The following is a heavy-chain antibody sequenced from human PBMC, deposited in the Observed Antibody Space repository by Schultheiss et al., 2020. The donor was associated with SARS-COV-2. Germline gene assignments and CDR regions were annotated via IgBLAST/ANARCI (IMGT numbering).Heavy chain of an antibody. V-gene: IGHV4-39*01. CDR2: IFHSGGT. CDR1: GGSITTSGYY. CDR3: ASTSDIVVAVATA. D-gene: IGHD2-15*01. J-gene: IGHJ4*02. Sequence: SETLSLTCSVSGGSITTSGYYWGWIRQAPGKGLEWIGSIFHSGGTYYNPSLKSRLIISIDTSRNQFSLTLRSVTATDTGVYYCASTSDIVVAVATAWGQGTLVTVSS.